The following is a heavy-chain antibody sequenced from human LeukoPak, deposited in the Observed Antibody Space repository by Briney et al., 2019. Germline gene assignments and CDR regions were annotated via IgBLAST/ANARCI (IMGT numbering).Heavy chain of an antibody. CDR3: AKSTRRVAYYYDTSGYDLYYFDY. CDR1: GFTFRTYW. CDR2: INTDGRST. D-gene: IGHD3-22*01. V-gene: IGHV3-74*01. J-gene: IGHJ4*02. Sequence: GGSLRLSCAASGFTFRTYWMHWVRQAPGKGLVWVSRINTDGRSTSYADSVKGRFTVSRDNSKDTLYLQMNSLRADDTAVYYCAKSTRRVAYYYDTSGYDLYYFDYWGQGTLVTVSS.